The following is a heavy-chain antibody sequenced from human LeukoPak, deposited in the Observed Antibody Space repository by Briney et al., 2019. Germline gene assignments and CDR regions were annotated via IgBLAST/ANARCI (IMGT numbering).Heavy chain of an antibody. Sequence: PSETLSLTCAVYGGSFSGYYWSWIRQPPGKGLEWIGEINHSGSTNYNPSLKSRVTISVDTSKNQFSLKLSSVTAADTAVYYCARGSRVFAFDIWGQGTMVTVSS. CDR2: INHSGST. J-gene: IGHJ3*02. CDR1: GGSFSGYY. V-gene: IGHV4-34*01. CDR3: ARGSRVFAFDI.